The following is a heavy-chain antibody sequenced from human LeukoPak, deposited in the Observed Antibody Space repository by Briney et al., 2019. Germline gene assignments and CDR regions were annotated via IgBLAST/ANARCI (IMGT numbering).Heavy chain of an antibody. V-gene: IGHV4-61*02. CDR1: SGSISSGSYY. CDR3: ARELVDIVVVVGAMTQPYYFDY. CDR2: IYTSGNT. D-gene: IGHD2-15*01. Sequence: PSETLSLTCTVSSGSISSGSYYWSWIRQPAGQGLAWIRRIYTSGNTNYNPSLKSRVTISVDTSKNHFSLKLSSVTAADTAVYYCARELVDIVVVVGAMTQPYYFDYWGQGTLVTVSS. J-gene: IGHJ4*02.